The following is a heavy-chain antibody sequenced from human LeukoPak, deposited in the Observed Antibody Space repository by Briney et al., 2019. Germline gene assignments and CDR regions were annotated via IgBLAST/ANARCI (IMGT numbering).Heavy chain of an antibody. J-gene: IGHJ4*02. V-gene: IGHV3-7*01. D-gene: IGHD1-7*01. Sequence: GGSLRLSCAASGFTLSSHWMTWVRQAPGKGLEWVANINQDASARYYADSVKGRFTIFRDNAKNSVFLQMNSLRAEDTAVYYCAKWEIRGTAHQLDYWGQGALVTVSS. CDR1: GFTLSSHW. CDR3: AKWEIRGTAHQLDY. CDR2: INQDASAR.